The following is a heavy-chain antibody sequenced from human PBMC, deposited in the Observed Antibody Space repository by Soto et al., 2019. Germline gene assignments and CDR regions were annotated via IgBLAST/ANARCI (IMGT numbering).Heavy chain of an antibody. Sequence: PGGSLRLSCAATGFTFSDYEMIWVRQAPGKGLEWISYISKSGGGRITYYADSVKGRFTISRDNSKNTLYLQMNSLRAEDTAVYYCARSHRMIAVAGFDYWGQGTLVTVSS. D-gene: IGHD6-19*01. CDR3: ARSHRMIAVAGFDY. J-gene: IGHJ4*02. CDR1: GFTFSDYE. V-gene: IGHV3-48*03. CDR2: ISKSGGGRIT.